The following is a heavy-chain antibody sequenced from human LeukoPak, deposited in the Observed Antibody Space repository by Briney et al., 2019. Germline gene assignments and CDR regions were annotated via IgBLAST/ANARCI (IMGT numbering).Heavy chain of an antibody. J-gene: IGHJ4*02. CDR2: ISYDGSNK. CDR1: GFTFSSYA. D-gene: IGHD6-19*01. V-gene: IGHV3-30-3*01. Sequence: GGSLRLSCAASGFTFSSYAMHWVRQAPGKGLEWVAVISYDGSNKYYADSVKGRFTISRDNSKNTLYLQVNSLRAEDTAVYYCARDSIAVAGFDYWGQGTLVTVSS. CDR3: ARDSIAVAGFDY.